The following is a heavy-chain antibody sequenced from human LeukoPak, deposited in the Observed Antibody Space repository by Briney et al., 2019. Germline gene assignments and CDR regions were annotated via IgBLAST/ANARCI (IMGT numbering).Heavy chain of an antibody. CDR1: GYTFTGYY. Sequence: ASVKVSCKASGYTFTGYYMHWVRQAPGQGLEWMGWINPNSGGTNYAQKFQGRVTMTRDTSISTVYMELSSLRSEDTAVYYCARVYSGSYVYFDYWGQGTLVTVSS. J-gene: IGHJ4*02. CDR3: ARVYSGSYVYFDY. D-gene: IGHD1-26*01. CDR2: INPNSGGT. V-gene: IGHV1-2*02.